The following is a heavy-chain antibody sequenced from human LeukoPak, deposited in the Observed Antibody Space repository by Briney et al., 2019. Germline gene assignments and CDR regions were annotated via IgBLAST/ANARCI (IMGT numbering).Heavy chain of an antibody. CDR2: IKSKTDGGTT. CDR1: GFTFSNAW. Sequence: GGSLRLSCAASGFTFSNAWMSWVRQAPGKGLEWVGRIKSKTDGGTTDYAAPVKGRFTISRDDSKNTLYLQMNSLKTEDTAVYYCTTDLITIFGVAPDYWGQGTLVTVSS. D-gene: IGHD3-3*01. CDR3: TTDLITIFGVAPDY. J-gene: IGHJ4*02. V-gene: IGHV3-15*01.